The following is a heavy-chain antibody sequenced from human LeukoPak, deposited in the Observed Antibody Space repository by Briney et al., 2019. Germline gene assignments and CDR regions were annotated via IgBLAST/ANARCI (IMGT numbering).Heavy chain of an antibody. J-gene: IGHJ4*02. V-gene: IGHV3-74*01. CDR3: AWSRDGYNYFVY. CDR1: GFTFSFYW. D-gene: IGHD5-24*01. Sequence: PGGSLRLSCASSGFTFSFYWMHWVRRAPGKGLVWVSRINSDGSSTSYADSVKGRFTISRDNAKNTLYLQMNSLRAEDTAVYYCAWSRDGYNYFVYWGQGTLVTVSS. CDR2: INSDGSST.